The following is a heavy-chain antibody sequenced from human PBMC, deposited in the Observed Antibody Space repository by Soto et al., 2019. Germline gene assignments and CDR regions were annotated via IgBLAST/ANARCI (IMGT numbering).Heavy chain of an antibody. CDR3: AKDRGYCDSSSCYLGHAFDV. CDR2: ISHDGRSK. CDR1: GFTFSSFG. Sequence: GGSLRLSCAASGFTFSSFGIHWVRQAPGKGLEWVAVISHDGRSKFYGDSVKGRFTVSRDNSKNILSLEMNSLRAEDTAVYYCAKDRGYCDSSSCYLGHAFDVWGQGXMVPVSS. D-gene: IGHD2-2*01. V-gene: IGHV3-30*18. J-gene: IGHJ3*01.